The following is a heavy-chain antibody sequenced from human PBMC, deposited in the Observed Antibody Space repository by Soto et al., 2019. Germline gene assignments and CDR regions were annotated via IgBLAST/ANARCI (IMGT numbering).Heavy chain of an antibody. CDR3: ARTPSVYDFWSGYYGGSEYFDY. CDR2: ISGSGGST. CDR1: GFTFSSYA. V-gene: IGHV3-23*01. D-gene: IGHD3-3*01. Sequence: PGGSLRLSCAASGFTFSSYAMSWVRQAPGKGLEWVSAISGSGGSTYYADSVKGRFTISRDNSKNTLYLQMNSLRAEDTAVYYCARTPSVYDFWSGYYGGSEYFDYWGQGTLVTVSS. J-gene: IGHJ4*02.